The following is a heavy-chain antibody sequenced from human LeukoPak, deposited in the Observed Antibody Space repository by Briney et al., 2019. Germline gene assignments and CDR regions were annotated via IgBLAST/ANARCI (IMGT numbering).Heavy chain of an antibody. CDR1: GLTFSRYW. CDR2: IKVDGNQ. V-gene: IGHV3-74*01. Sequence: GGSLRLSCAASGLTFSRYWMHGVRRAPGKGLVCVSRIKVDGNQNYAVSVKGRFTISRDNAKNTVSLQMNNLRAEHTGVYYCARAPSEIGGYYPEYFRHWGQGTLVTVSS. CDR3: ARAPSEIGGYYPEYFRH. J-gene: IGHJ1*01. D-gene: IGHD3-22*01.